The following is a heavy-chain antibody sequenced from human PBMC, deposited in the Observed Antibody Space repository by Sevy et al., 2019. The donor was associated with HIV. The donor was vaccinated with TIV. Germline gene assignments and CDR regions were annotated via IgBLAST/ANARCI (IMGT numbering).Heavy chain of an antibody. CDR3: AKESGSYYDFWSGHDAFGI. Sequence: GESLKISCVASGFNFSSYGMHWVRQAPGKGLEWVAVISYAGSSKYYADSVKGRFTISRDNSRNTLYLQINSLRAEDTAVYYCAKESGSYYDFWSGHDAFGIWGQGTMVTVSS. V-gene: IGHV3-30*18. J-gene: IGHJ3*02. CDR2: ISYAGSSK. D-gene: IGHD3-3*01. CDR1: GFNFSSYG.